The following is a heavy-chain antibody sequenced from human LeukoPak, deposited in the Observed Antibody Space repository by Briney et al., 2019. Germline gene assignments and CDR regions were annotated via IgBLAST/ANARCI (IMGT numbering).Heavy chain of an antibody. CDR1: GDSISSDY. D-gene: IGHD3-3*01. J-gene: IGHJ5*02. V-gene: IGHV4-59*08. CDR2: INNRGTT. Sequence: PSETLSLTCTVSGDSISSDYWSWIRQPPGKGLEWIGFINNRGTTSYNPSLKSRVTISRDMSKNQFALKLSSVSAADTAVYYCARANYDFWSGKNWFDPWGQGTLVTVSS. CDR3: ARANYDFWSGKNWFDP.